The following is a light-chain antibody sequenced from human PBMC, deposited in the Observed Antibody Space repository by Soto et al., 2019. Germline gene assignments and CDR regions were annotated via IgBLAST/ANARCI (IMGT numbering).Light chain of an antibody. CDR2: KAS. Sequence: DIQMTQSPSTLSASAGDRVTITCRASQSISSRLAWYQQKPGKAPKLLIYKASSLESGVPSRFSGSGSGTKFTLTISSLQPDDFATYYCQQYNSYSWTCGQGTKVEIK. CDR1: QSISSR. CDR3: QQYNSYSWT. V-gene: IGKV1-5*03. J-gene: IGKJ1*01.